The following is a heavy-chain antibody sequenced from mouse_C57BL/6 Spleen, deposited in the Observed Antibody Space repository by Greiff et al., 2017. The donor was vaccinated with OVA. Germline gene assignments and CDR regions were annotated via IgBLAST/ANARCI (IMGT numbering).Heavy chain of an antibody. J-gene: IGHJ3*01. CDR1: GFTFSSYA. Sequence: EVQLVESGEGLVKPGGSLKLSCAASGFTFSSYAMSWVRQTPEKRLEWVAYISSGGDYIYYADTVKGRFTISRDNARNTLYLQMSSLKSEDTAMYYCTRGTVVDPWFAYWGQGTLVTVSA. D-gene: IGHD1-1*01. V-gene: IGHV5-9-1*02. CDR2: ISSGGDYI. CDR3: TRGTVVDPWFAY.